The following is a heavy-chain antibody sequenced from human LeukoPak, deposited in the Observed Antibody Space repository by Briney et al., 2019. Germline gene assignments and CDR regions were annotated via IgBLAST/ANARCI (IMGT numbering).Heavy chain of an antibody. CDR2: IFYSGNT. CDR1: GGSINTSDYY. CDR3: ARALSITMVRGVVLYFDY. J-gene: IGHJ4*02. D-gene: IGHD3-10*01. Sequence: PSETLPLTCTVSGGSINTSDYYWSWIRQPPGKGLEWIGYIFYSGNTYYNPSLKSRLIISIDTSKNQFSLKLSSVTAADTAVYYCARALSITMVRGVVLYFDYWGQGTLVTVSS. V-gene: IGHV4-30-4*08.